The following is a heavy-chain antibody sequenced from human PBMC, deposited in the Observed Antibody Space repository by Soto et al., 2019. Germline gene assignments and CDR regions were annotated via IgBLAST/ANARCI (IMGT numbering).Heavy chain of an antibody. Sequence: EVQLLESGGGLVQPGGSLRLSCAASGFTFSSYAMSWVRQAPGKGLEWVSAVSGSGGSTYYADSVKGRFTIARDNSKNTMYLQMNSLRAEDTAVYYCAKTYGDYPFYYFDYWGQGTLVTVSS. CDR3: AKTYGDYPFYYFDY. V-gene: IGHV3-23*01. J-gene: IGHJ4*02. CDR2: VSGSGGST. D-gene: IGHD4-17*01. CDR1: GFTFSSYA.